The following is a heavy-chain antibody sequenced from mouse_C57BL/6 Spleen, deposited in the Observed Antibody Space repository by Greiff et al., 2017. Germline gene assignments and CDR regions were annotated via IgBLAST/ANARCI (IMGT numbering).Heavy chain of an antibody. CDR1: GYTFTSYW. D-gene: IGHD1-1*01. Sequence: VQLQQSGAELAKPGASVKLSCKASGYTFTSYWMHWVKQRPGQGLEWIGYINPSSGYTKYNQKFKDKATLTADKSSSTAYMQLSSLTYEDSAVYYCARSIITTDWYFDVWGTGTTVTVSS. J-gene: IGHJ1*03. V-gene: IGHV1-7*01. CDR3: ARSIITTDWYFDV. CDR2: INPSSGYT.